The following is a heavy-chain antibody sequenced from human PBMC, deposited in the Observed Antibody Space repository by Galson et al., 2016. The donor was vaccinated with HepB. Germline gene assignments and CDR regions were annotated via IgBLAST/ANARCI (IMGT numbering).Heavy chain of an antibody. CDR2: ISYDGSDK. V-gene: IGHV3-30*18. J-gene: IGHJ6*02. CDR1: GFTFSSYG. CDR3: AKDVWRGSGTDYYGMDV. Sequence: LRLPCAAYGFTFSSYGMHWVRQAPGKGLEGVAVISYDGSDKYYADSVKGRFTISRDNSKNTLYLQMSSLRAEDTAVYYCAKDVWRGSGTDYYGMDVWGQGTTVTVSS. D-gene: IGHD1-1*01.